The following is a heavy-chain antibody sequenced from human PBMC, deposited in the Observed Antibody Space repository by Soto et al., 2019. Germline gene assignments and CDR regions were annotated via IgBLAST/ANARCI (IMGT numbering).Heavy chain of an antibody. CDR3: ARDRFYGGHGVHILS. V-gene: IGHV4-61*01. J-gene: IGHJ4*02. CDR2: IYYSGST. Sequence: KTSETLSLTCTVSGGSVSSGSYYWSWIRQPPGKGLEWIGYIYYSGSTNYNPSLKSRVTISVDTSKNQFSLKLSSVTAADTAVYYCARDRFYGGHGVHILSWGQGTVVTVSS. D-gene: IGHD4-17*01. CDR1: GGSVSSGSYY.